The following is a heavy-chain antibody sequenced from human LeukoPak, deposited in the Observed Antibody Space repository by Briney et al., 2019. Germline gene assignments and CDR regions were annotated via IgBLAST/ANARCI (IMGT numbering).Heavy chain of an antibody. D-gene: IGHD6-13*01. CDR1: GFTFDDYA. CDR3: AKDKYSSSWNGMDV. CDR2: ISGDGGST. V-gene: IGHV3-43*02. J-gene: IGHJ6*02. Sequence: GGSLGLSCAASGFTFDDYAMHWVRQAPGKGLEWVSLISGDGGSTYYADSVKGRFTISRDNSKNSLYLQMNSLRTEDTALYYCAKDKYSSSWNGMDVWGQGTTVTVSS.